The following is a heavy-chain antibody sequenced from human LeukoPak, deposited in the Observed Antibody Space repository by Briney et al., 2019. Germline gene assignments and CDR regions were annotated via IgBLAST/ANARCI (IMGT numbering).Heavy chain of an antibody. CDR1: GYMFINYW. J-gene: IGHJ6*04. D-gene: IGHD2/OR15-2a*01. CDR2: IYQDGSKK. CDR3: ACTNTFDV. Sequence: GGSLRLSCAASGYMFINYWMNRVRQAPGKGLEWVANIYQDGSKKNYVDSVKGRFTISRDNAIDSLYLQMNNLRAEDTAVYYCACTNTFDVWGKGATVTVFS. V-gene: IGHV3-7*03.